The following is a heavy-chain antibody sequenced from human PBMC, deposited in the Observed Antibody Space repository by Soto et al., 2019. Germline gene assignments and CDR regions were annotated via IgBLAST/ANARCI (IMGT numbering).Heavy chain of an antibody. CDR2: INHSGST. D-gene: IGHD3-9*01. CDR3: ARGHLRYLDWLRGLFDY. Sequence: SETLPLTCAVYGGSFSGYYWSWIRQPPGKGLEWIGEINHSGSTNYNPSLKSRVTISVDTSKNQFSLKLSSVTAADTAVYYCARGHLRYLDWLRGLFDYWGQGTLVTVS. J-gene: IGHJ4*02. V-gene: IGHV4-34*01. CDR1: GGSFSGYY.